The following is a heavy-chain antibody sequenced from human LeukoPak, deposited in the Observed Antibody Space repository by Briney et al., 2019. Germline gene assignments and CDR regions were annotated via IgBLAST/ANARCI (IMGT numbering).Heavy chain of an antibody. CDR1: GFTFSNSA. V-gene: IGHV3-23*01. CDR2: ITGSGGST. CDR3: AKNARESSGYRFDY. Sequence: PGGSLRLSCAASGFTFSNSAVSWVRQAPGKGLEWVSSITGSGGSTYYADSVKGRFTISRDSSKNTLYLQMNSLRAEDTAVYSCAKNARESSGYRFDYWGQGTLVTVSS. D-gene: IGHD3-22*01. J-gene: IGHJ4*02.